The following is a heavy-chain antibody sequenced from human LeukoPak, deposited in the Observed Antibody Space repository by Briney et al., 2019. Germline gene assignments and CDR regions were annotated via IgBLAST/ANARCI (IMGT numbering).Heavy chain of an antibody. Sequence: PSETLSLTCSVSGGSISHYYWSWIRQPAGKGLEWIERIYTSGSTNYNPSLKSRVTISVDTSKNQFSLKLSSVPAADTAVYYCARDERGRLYSSSSHSGAFDIWGQGTMVTVSS. CDR3: ARDERGRLYSSSSHSGAFDI. CDR1: GGSISHYY. CDR2: IYTSGST. V-gene: IGHV4-4*07. D-gene: IGHD6-13*01. J-gene: IGHJ3*02.